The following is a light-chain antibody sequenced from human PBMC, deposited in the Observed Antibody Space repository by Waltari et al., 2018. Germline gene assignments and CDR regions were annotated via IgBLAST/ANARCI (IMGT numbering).Light chain of an antibody. CDR1: LSNIVHNY. V-gene: IGLV1-51*02. J-gene: IGLJ7*01. CDR3: GTWDSSLSGAV. CDR2: EDT. Sequence: QSVLTQPPSVSPSPGPMFTIHSPGLLSNIVHNYLSWYPQFPGPAPNPLIYEDTERHSGIAGRFSGSKSGTSATLDIAGLKAGDEADYYCGTWDSSLSGAVFGGGTHLTVL.